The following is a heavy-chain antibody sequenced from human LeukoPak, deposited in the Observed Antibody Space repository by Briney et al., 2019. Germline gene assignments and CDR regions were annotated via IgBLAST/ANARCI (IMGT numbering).Heavy chain of an antibody. J-gene: IGHJ4*02. CDR2: ISYDGSNK. V-gene: IGHV3-30*18. CDR3: AKGVDSSGWGVGY. D-gene: IGHD6-19*01. Sequence: GVSLRLSCAASGFTFSSYGMHWAPEAPAKGLEWVAVISYDGSNKYYADSVKGRFTISRDNSKNTLCLQMNSLRAEDTAVYYCAKGVDSSGWGVGYWGQGTLVTVSS. CDR1: GFTFSSYG.